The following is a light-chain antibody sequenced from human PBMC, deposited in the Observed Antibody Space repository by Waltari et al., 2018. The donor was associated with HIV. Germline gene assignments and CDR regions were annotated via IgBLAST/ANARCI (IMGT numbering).Light chain of an antibody. CDR1: SSDVGSFNF. CDR2: EVS. CDR3: SSYRRDSTQV. J-gene: IGLJ2*01. V-gene: IGLV2-14*01. Sequence: QSALTHPASVSGSPGQSITISCTGSSSDVGSFNFVSWYQQYPGKAPKLVIFEVSKRPSGVSSSFSGSKSGNTASLTISGLQAEDEADYHCSSYRRDSTQVFGGGTKLTVL.